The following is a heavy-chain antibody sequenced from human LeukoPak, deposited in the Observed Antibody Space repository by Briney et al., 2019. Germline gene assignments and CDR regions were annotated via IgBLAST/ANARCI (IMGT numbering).Heavy chain of an antibody. CDR1: GYSFTTYW. Sequence: GESLKISCKGSGYSFTTYWIGWVRQMPGKGLEWMGIIYPGDSDTRYSPSFQGQVTISVDKSISTAYLQWSSLKASDTAMYYCARSRITTGIHWFDPWGQGTLATVSS. D-gene: IGHD3-3*01. CDR3: ARSRITTGIHWFDP. J-gene: IGHJ5*02. CDR2: IYPGDSDT. V-gene: IGHV5-51*01.